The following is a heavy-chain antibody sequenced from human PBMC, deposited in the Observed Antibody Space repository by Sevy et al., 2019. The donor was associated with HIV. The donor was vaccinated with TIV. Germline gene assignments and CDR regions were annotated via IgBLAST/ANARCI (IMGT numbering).Heavy chain of an antibody. J-gene: IGHJ4*02. D-gene: IGHD4-17*01. CDR3: ARWIPTVTGRGGFVY. CDR2: IYYSGST. V-gene: IGHV4-39*01. Sequence: SETLSLTCTVSGGSISSSSYYWGWIRQPPGKGLEWIGSIYYSGSTYYNPSLKSRVTISVDTSKNQFSLKLSSVTAADTAVYYCARWIPTVTGRGGFVYWGQGTLVTVSS. CDR1: GGSISSSSYY.